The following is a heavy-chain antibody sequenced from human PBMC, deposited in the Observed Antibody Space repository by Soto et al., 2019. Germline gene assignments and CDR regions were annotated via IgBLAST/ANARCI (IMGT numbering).Heavy chain of an antibody. Sequence: KPSETLSLTCTVSGGPVSGGNSYWTWIRQPPGKGLEWIGEINHSGSTNYNPSLKSRVTISVDTSKNQFSLKLSSVTAADTAVYYCARRKWFGLYYYYYGMDVWGQGTTVT. CDR2: INHSGST. D-gene: IGHD3-10*01. CDR1: GGPVSGGNSY. CDR3: ARRKWFGLYYYYYGMDV. J-gene: IGHJ6*02. V-gene: IGHV4-61*01.